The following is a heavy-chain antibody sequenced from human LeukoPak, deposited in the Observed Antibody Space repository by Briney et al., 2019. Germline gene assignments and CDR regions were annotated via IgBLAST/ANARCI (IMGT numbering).Heavy chain of an antibody. CDR1: GGSFSGYY. CDR2: INHSGST. J-gene: IGHJ1*01. D-gene: IGHD1-26*01. Sequence: SETLSLTCAVYGGSFSGYYWSWIRQPPGKGLEWIGEINHSGSTNYNPSLKSRVTISVDTSKNQFSLKLSSVTAADTAVYYCARNSGSRPPRRPGYFQHWGQGTLVTVSS. CDR3: ARNSGSRPPRRPGYFQH. V-gene: IGHV4-34*01.